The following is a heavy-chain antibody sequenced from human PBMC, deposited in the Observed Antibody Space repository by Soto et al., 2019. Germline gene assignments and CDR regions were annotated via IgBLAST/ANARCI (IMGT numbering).Heavy chain of an antibody. D-gene: IGHD3-10*01. J-gene: IGHJ3*02. CDR1: GGSISSGGYY. Sequence: PSETLSLTCTVSGGSISSGGYYWSWIRQHPGKGLEWIGYIYYSGSTYYNPSLKSRVTISVDTSKNQFSLKLSSVTAADTAVFYCSRDYVYYYGSGSPGHAFDIWGQGTMVTVSS. V-gene: IGHV4-31*03. CDR3: SRDYVYYYGSGSPGHAFDI. CDR2: IYYSGST.